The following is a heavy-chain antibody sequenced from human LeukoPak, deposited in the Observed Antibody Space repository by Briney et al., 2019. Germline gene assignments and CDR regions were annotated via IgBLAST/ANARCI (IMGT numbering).Heavy chain of an antibody. Sequence: GSLRLSCVASGFTFSISWVTWVRQAPGKGLEWVANIDKHGSGKYYMDSVKGRFAISRDYASNSVFLQMSSLRAEDTSVYYCARDAGWGYYDLWGQGTPVTVSS. CDR1: GFTFSISW. CDR3: ARDAGWGYYDL. J-gene: IGHJ4*02. CDR2: IDKHGSGK. D-gene: IGHD1-26*01. V-gene: IGHV3-7*01.